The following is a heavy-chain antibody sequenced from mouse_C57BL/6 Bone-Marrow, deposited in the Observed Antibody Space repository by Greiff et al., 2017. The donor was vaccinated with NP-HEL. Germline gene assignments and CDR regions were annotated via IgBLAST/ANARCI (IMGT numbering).Heavy chain of an antibody. CDR1: GYSITSDY. V-gene: IGHV3-8*01. D-gene: IGHD1-1*01. J-gene: IGHJ4*01. CDR2: ISYSGST. CDR3: ARSGDYYGTPYYYAMDY. Sequence: EVQLQESGPGLAKPSQTLSLTCSVTGYSITSDYWNWIRKFPGNKLEYMGYISYSGSTYYNPSLKSRISITRDTSKNQYYLQLNSVTTEDTATYYCARSGDYYGTPYYYAMDYWGQGTSVTVSS.